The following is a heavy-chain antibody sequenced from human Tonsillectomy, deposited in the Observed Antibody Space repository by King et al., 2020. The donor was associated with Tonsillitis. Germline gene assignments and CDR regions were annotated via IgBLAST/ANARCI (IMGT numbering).Heavy chain of an antibody. Sequence: VQLVESGGGLIQPGGSLRLSCVASGFNVSSNYMSWVRQAPGKGLEWVSIIYSCGSTYYADSVKGRFTISRDNSKNTLYVQMNSLRAEDTAVYYCASIPEKNPYYVMDVWGQGTTVTVSS. J-gene: IGHJ6*02. CDR3: ASIPEKNPYYVMDV. CDR2: IYSCGST. V-gene: IGHV3-53*01. CDR1: GFNVSSNY. D-gene: IGHD1-14*01.